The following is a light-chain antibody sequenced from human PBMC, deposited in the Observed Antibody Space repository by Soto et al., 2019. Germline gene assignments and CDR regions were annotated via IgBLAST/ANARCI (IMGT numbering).Light chain of an antibody. J-gene: IGLJ2*01. CDR1: SGHSSYA. Sequence: QPVLTQSPSASASLGASVKLTCTLSSGHSSYAIAWHQQQPEKGPRYLMKLNSDGSHSKGDGIPDRFSGSSSGAERYLIISSLQSDDEADYYCQTWGTGIRVFGGGTKLTVL. V-gene: IGLV4-69*01. CDR3: QTWGTGIRV. CDR2: LNSDGSH.